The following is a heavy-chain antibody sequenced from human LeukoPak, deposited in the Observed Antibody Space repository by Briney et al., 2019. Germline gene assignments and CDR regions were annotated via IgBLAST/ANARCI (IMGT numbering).Heavy chain of an antibody. V-gene: IGHV4-34*01. D-gene: IGHD1-26*01. CDR1: GGSFSGYY. CDR2: INHSGST. CDR3: ARGAGALLY. J-gene: IGHJ4*02. Sequence: SETLSLTCAVYGGSFSGYYWSWIRQPPGKGLEWIGEINHSGSTNYNPSLKSRVTISVDTSKNQFSLKLSSVTAADTAVYYCARGAGALLYWGQGTLVTVPS.